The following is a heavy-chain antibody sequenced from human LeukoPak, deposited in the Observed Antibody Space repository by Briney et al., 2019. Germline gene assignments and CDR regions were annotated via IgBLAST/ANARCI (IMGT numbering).Heavy chain of an antibody. Sequence: GGSLRLSCAASGFTVSSNYMSWVRRAPGKGLEWVSVIYSGGSTYYADSVKGRFTISRDNSKNTLYLQMNSLRAEDTAVYYCARDVRYYDYVWGSYRFHDAFDIWGQGTMVTVSS. CDR2: IYSGGST. V-gene: IGHV3-66*01. D-gene: IGHD3-16*02. CDR1: GFTVSSNY. J-gene: IGHJ3*02. CDR3: ARDVRYYDYVWGSYRFHDAFDI.